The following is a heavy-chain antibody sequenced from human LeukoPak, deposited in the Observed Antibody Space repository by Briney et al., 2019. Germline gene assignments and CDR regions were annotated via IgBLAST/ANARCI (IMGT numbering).Heavy chain of an antibody. CDR1: GFTFSSYA. V-gene: IGHV3-23*01. CDR2: ISGSGGST. D-gene: IGHD3-10*01. CDR3: AKDSPGPGGFDY. Sequence: GGSLRLSCAASGFTFSSYAMSWVRQAPGKGLEWVSAISGSGGSTYYADSVKGRFTISRDNAKNSLYLQMNSLRAEDMALYYCAKDSPGPGGFDYWGQGTLVTVSS. J-gene: IGHJ4*02.